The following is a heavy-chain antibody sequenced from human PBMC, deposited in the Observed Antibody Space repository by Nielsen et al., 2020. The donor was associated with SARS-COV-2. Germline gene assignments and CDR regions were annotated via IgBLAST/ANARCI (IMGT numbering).Heavy chain of an antibody. Sequence: LETLSLTCTVSIGSIGSSDQWWAWIRQSPGKGLEWIASIYHSGKVYYNPSLKSRVHISIDTSKNQFSLKLTSVLAADTALYYCARQLALGLWSFDIWGQGTLVTVSS. J-gene: IGHJ3*02. D-gene: IGHD2-21*01. CDR1: IGSIGSSDQW. V-gene: IGHV4-39*01. CDR2: IYHSGKV. CDR3: ARQLALGLWSFDI.